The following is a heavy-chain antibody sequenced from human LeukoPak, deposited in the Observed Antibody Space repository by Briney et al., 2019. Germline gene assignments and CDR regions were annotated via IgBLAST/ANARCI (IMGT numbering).Heavy chain of an antibody. CDR3: ARGRLWSGYYGYSFDY. D-gene: IGHD3-3*01. CDR1: GYTFTSYD. Sequence: ASVKVSCKASGYTFTSYDINWVRQATGQGLEWMGWMNPNSGNTGYAQKFQGRVTMTRNTSISTAYMELSSLRSEDTAVYYCARGRLWSGYYGYSFDYWGQGTLVMVSS. CDR2: MNPNSGNT. V-gene: IGHV1-8*01. J-gene: IGHJ4*02.